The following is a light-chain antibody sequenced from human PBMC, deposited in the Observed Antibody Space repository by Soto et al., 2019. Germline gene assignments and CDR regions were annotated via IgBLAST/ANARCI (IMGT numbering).Light chain of an antibody. Sequence: QSVLTQPASVSGSPGQSITISCTGTSSDVGGYDYVSWYQQHPGKAPKLLIFDVSKRPSGVSYRFSGSKSGNTASLTISGLQAEDEADYYCSSYASSITLVFGGGTKLTFL. J-gene: IGLJ2*01. CDR2: DVS. CDR3: SSYASSITLV. V-gene: IGLV2-14*01. CDR1: SSDVGGYDY.